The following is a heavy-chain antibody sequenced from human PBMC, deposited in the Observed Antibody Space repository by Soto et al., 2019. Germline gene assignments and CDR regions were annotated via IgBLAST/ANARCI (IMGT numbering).Heavy chain of an antibody. CDR2: IIPIFGTA. D-gene: IGHD3-3*01. CDR1: GGTFSSYS. CDR3: AGASWSGYYYFDY. V-gene: IGHV1-69*13. Sequence: SVKVSCKASGGTFSSYSISWVRQDPGQGLEWMGGIIPIFGTANYAQKFQGRVTITADESTSTAYMELSSLRSEDTAVYYCAGASWSGYYYFDYCGRGTLVTVSS. J-gene: IGHJ4*02.